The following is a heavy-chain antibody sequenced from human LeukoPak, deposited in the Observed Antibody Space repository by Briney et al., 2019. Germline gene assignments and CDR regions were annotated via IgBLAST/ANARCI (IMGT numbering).Heavy chain of an antibody. D-gene: IGHD6-13*01. CDR1: GGSLSGYY. J-gene: IGHJ4*02. CDR2: INYSGNT. V-gene: IGHV4-34*01. CDR3: ARARGYHDY. Sequence: SETLSLTCAVYGGSLSGYYWTWIRQTPGKGLEWIGEINYSGNTNYNRSLKSRVTISADTSKNQFSLKLSSVTAADTAVYYCARARGYHDYWGQGTLVTVSS.